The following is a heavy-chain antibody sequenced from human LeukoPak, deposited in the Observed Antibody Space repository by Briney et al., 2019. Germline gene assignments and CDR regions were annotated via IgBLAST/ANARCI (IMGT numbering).Heavy chain of an antibody. Sequence: PSGTLSLTCAVYGGSFSGSYWSWIRQPPGKGLEWIGEINHSGSTNYNPSLKSRVTISVDTSKNQFSLKLSSVTAADTAVYYCARGPTLIWFYFQHWGQGTLVTVSS. V-gene: IGHV4-34*01. J-gene: IGHJ1*01. CDR3: ARGPTLIWFYFQH. CDR2: INHSGST. D-gene: IGHD3-10*01. CDR1: GGSFSGSY.